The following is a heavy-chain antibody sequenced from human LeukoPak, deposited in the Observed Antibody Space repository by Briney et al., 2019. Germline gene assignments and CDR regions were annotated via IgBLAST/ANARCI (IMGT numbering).Heavy chain of an antibody. V-gene: IGHV1-69*05. CDR3: ARARAFDI. Sequence: ASVKVSCKASGGTFSSYAISWVRQAPGQGLEWMGGIIPIFCTETYAQKFQARVTITKPESTTTAYMALSSLRSEDTAVYYCARARAFDIWGQGTMVTVSS. CDR1: GGTFSSYA. CDR2: IIPIFCTE. J-gene: IGHJ3*02.